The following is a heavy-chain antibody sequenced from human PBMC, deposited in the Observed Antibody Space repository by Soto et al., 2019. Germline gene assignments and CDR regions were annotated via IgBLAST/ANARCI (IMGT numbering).Heavy chain of an antibody. V-gene: IGHV3-33*01. CDR1: GFTFSSYG. J-gene: IGHJ6*02. D-gene: IGHD5-18*01. CDR3: VRDLQLSGMDV. CDR2: IWYDGSNK. Sequence: GGSLRLSCAASGFTFSSYGMHWVRQAPGKGLEWVAVIWYDGSNKYYADSVKGRFTISRDNSKNTLYLQMNSLRAEDTAVYYCVRDLQLSGMDVWGQGTTVTVSS.